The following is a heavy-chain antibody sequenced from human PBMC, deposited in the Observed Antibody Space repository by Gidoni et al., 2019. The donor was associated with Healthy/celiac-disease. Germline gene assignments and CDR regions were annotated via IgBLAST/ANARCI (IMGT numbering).Heavy chain of an antibody. Sequence: QVQLQESGPGLVKPSETLSLTCPVSGGSISSYYWSWIRQPAGKGLEWIGRIYTSGSTNYNPSLKSRVTMSVDTSKNQFSLKLSSVTAADTAVYYCARDGAPCSSTSCSTGGDWFDPWGQGTLVTVSS. D-gene: IGHD2-2*01. V-gene: IGHV4-4*07. CDR2: IYTSGST. CDR3: ARDGAPCSSTSCSTGGDWFDP. CDR1: GGSISSYY. J-gene: IGHJ5*02.